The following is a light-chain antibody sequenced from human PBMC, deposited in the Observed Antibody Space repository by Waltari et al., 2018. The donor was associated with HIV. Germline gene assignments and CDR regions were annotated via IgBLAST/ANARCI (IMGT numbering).Light chain of an antibody. V-gene: IGLV2-11*01. CDR3: CSYTGTYTFV. Sequence: QSALTQPRSVSGSPGQSVTISCSGARSDVGGYNSVSWYKQHPGKAPKVMMYEVNKRPSGVPDRFSGSKSGNTASLTISGLQAEDEADYYCCSYTGTYTFVFGGGTKLTVL. J-gene: IGLJ2*01. CDR2: EVN. CDR1: RSDVGGYNS.